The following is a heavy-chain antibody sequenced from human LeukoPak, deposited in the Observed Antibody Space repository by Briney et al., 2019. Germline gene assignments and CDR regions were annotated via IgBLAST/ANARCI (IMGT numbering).Heavy chain of an antibody. CDR2: ISVYNGDT. CDR3: ARSVPSDY. CDR1: GYTFTSFG. J-gene: IGHJ4*02. V-gene: IGHV1-18*01. Sequence: ASVKVSCKTSGYTFTSFGISWVRQASGQGLEWMGWISVYNGDTNFAQKFQGRVTMTTDTSTSTVYMELGNLRSDDTAVYYCARSVPSDYWGQGTLVTVSS.